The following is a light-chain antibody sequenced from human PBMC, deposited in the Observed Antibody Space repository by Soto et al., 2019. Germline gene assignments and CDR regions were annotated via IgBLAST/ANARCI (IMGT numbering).Light chain of an antibody. Sequence: QSALTQPASVSGSPGQSITISCTGTSSDVGGYNYVSWYQHHPGNAPKLIIYEVSNRPSGVSNRFSGSKSGNTASLTISGLQAEDEADYYCASYTATTTQVFGGGTKLTVL. CDR3: ASYTATTTQV. J-gene: IGLJ3*02. CDR1: SSDVGGYNY. CDR2: EVS. V-gene: IGLV2-14*01.